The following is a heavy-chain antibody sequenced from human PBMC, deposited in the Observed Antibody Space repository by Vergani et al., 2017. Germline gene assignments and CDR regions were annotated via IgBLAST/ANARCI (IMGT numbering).Heavy chain of an antibody. CDR2: SYTSGST. D-gene: IGHD6-6*01. CDR1: GGSISSYY. Sequence: QVQLQESGPGLVKPSETLSLTCTVSGGSISSYYWSWIRQPAGKGLEWIGRSYTSGSTHYNPSLKSRVTMSVDTSKNQSSLKLSSVTAADTAVYYCARGMAARHQVGDDAFDIWGQGTMVTVSS. J-gene: IGHJ3*02. V-gene: IGHV4-4*07. CDR3: ARGMAARHQVGDDAFDI.